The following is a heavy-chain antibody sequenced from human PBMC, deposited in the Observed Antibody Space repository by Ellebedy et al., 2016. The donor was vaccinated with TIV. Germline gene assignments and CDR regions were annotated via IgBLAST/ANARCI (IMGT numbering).Heavy chain of an antibody. CDR3: ARDQGYYYYGMDV. CDR2: IKQDGSEK. J-gene: IGHJ6*02. Sequence: GGSLRLSCAASGFTFSSYWMSWVRQAPGKGLEWVANIKQDGSEKDYVDSVKGRFTISRDNAKNSLYLQMNSLRAEDTAVYYCARDQGYYYYGMDVWGQGTTVTVSS. V-gene: IGHV3-7*04. CDR1: GFTFSSYW.